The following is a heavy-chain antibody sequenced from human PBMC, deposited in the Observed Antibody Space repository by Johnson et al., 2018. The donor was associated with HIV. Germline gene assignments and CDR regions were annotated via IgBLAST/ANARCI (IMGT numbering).Heavy chain of an antibody. CDR2: MWYDGSKK. Sequence: VQLVESGGGVVQPGRSLRLSCEASGFTFSSYGMHWVRQAPGKGLEWVASMWYDGSKKYYGDSVKGRLTISRDNSKNTLYLQMNSLRAEDTAVYYCAKCIWGSSLIDVFDIWGQGTMVTVSS. CDR1: GFTFSSYG. V-gene: IGHV3-33*06. D-gene: IGHD6-13*01. CDR3: AKCIWGSSLIDVFDI. J-gene: IGHJ3*02.